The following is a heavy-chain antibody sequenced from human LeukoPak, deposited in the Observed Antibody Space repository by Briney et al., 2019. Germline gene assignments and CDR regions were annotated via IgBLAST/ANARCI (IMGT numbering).Heavy chain of an antibody. V-gene: IGHV3-21*03. D-gene: IGHD3-16*02. J-gene: IGHJ3*02. CDR1: GFTFSSYS. Sequence: GGSLRLSCAASGFTFSSYSMNWVRQAPGKGLEWVSSISSSSSYIYYADSVKGRFTISRDNAKNSLYLQMNSLKTEDTAVYYCTTGSSYYDYVWGSYRSDAFDIWGQGTMVTVSS. CDR2: ISSSSSYI. CDR3: TTGSSYYDYVWGSYRSDAFDI.